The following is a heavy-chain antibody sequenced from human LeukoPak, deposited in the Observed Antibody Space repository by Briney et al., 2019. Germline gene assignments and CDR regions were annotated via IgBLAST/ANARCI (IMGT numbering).Heavy chain of an antibody. CDR2: ISGSGGST. D-gene: IGHD2-8*01. CDR1: GFTFSSYA. CDR3: AKSNRGNNDYYYYGMDV. Sequence: GGSLRLSCAASGFTFSSYAMSWVRQAPGKGLEWVSAISGSGGSTYYADSVKGRFTISRDNSKNTLYLQMNSLRAEDTAVYYCAKSNRGNNDYYYYGMDVWGQGTTVTVSS. V-gene: IGHV3-23*01. J-gene: IGHJ6*02.